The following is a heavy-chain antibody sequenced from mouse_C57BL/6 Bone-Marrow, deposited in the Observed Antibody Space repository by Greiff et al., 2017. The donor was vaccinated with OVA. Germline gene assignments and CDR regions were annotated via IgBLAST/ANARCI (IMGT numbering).Heavy chain of an antibody. CDR3: ARRRRQVRLRGYYAMDY. CDR1: GYTFTSYW. D-gene: IGHD3-2*02. CDR2: IDPSDSYT. Sequence: QVQLQQPGAELVKPGASVKLSCKASGYTFTSYWMQWVKQRPGQGLEWIGEIDPSDSYTNYNQKFKGKATLTVDTSSSTAYMQLSSLTSEDSAVYYCARRRRQVRLRGYYAMDYWGQGTSVTVSS. J-gene: IGHJ4*01. V-gene: IGHV1-50*01.